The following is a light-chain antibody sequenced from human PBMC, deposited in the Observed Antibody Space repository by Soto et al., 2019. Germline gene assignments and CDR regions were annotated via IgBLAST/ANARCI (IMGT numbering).Light chain of an antibody. Sequence: DIEMTQSPSSLSASVGDRVTITCRASQSISTYLNWYQKKPGKAPKSLIYGASTLQSGVPSRFSGSGSGTDFTLTISSLQPEDFAVYYCQQYNNWPPITFGQGTRLEIK. J-gene: IGKJ5*01. CDR1: QSISTY. CDR2: GAS. CDR3: QQYNNWPPIT. V-gene: IGKV1-39*01.